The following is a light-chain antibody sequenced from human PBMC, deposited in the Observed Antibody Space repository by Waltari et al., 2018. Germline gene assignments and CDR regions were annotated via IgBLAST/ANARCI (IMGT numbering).Light chain of an antibody. V-gene: IGLV2-11*01. J-gene: IGLJ2*01. CDR2: DVS. CDR1: SSDVGGYKY. Sequence: QSALTQPRSVSGSPGQSVTISYTGTSSDVGGYKYVSWYQHHPGKAPNLMIYDVSKRPSGVPDRVSGSKSGNTASLTISGLQAEDEADYYCCSYAGGYTLIFGGGTKLTVL. CDR3: CSYAGGYTLI.